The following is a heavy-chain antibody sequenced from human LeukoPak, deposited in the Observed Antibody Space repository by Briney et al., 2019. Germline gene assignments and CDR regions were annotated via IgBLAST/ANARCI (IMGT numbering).Heavy chain of an antibody. Sequence: SETLSLTCVVTGNSITSSFYWGWIRQPPGKGLEWIGSIYHGGSTYYNPSLKSRVTISVDTSKNRFSPKLSSVTAADTAVYYCAGQHDRNGYYFYWGQGTLVTVSS. CDR1: GNSITSSFY. CDR2: IYHGGST. V-gene: IGHV4-38-2*01. J-gene: IGHJ4*02. CDR3: AGQHDRNGYYFY. D-gene: IGHD3-22*01.